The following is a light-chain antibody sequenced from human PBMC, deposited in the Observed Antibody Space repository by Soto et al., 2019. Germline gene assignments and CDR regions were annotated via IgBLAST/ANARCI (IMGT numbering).Light chain of an antibody. CDR1: SSDVGNYKY. CDR2: EVS. J-gene: IGLJ1*01. Sequence: QSVLTQPASVSGSPGQSITISSTGTSSDVGNYKYVSWYQQHPGKAPKLMIYEVSNRPSGVSNRFSGSKSGNTASLTISGLQAEDETDYYCFSYTSSGTYGFGTGTKVTVL. CDR3: FSYTSSGTYG. V-gene: IGLV2-14*01.